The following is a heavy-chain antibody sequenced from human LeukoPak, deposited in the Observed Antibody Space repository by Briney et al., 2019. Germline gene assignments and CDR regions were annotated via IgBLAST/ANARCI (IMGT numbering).Heavy chain of an antibody. V-gene: IGHV3-30*02. CDR2: IHNDGTQG. D-gene: IGHD3-16*01. J-gene: IGHJ6*03. CDR3: AKEGDEFRGYLDV. CDR1: GFTFSRLG. Sequence: GGSLRLSCAASGFTFSRLGMQWVRQAPGKGLEWVAVIHNDGTQGQYADSVKGRFTISKDNSQNTLYLQMNNLRDDDTAGYYCAKEGDEFRGYLDVWGKGTTVTVSS.